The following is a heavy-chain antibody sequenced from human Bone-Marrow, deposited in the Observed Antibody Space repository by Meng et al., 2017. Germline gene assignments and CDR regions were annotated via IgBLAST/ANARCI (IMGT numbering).Heavy chain of an antibody. CDR3: AKEFVWFNTRWIAAFDI. V-gene: IGHV3-23*01. CDR2: ISGSGGST. J-gene: IGHJ3*02. CDR1: GFTFSSYA. Sequence: GGSLRLSCAASGFTFSSYAMSWVRQAPGKGLEWVSAISGSGGSTYYADSVKGRFTISRDNSKNTLYLQMNSLRAEDTAVYYCAKEFVWFNTRWIAAFDIWGQGTMVTVSS. D-gene: IGHD3-10*01.